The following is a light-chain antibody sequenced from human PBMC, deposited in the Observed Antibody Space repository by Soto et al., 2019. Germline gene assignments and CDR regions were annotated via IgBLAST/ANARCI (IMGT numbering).Light chain of an antibody. CDR2: DAS. CDR3: QQRNNWPPEIT. V-gene: IGKV3-11*01. CDR1: QSVSSY. J-gene: IGKJ5*01. Sequence: EILWTQSPATLSLSPGERATLSCRASQSVSSYLAWYQQKPGQAPRLLIYDASNRATGIPARFSGSGSGTDFTLTISSLEPEDVAVYYCQQRNNWPPEITVGQGTRLEIK.